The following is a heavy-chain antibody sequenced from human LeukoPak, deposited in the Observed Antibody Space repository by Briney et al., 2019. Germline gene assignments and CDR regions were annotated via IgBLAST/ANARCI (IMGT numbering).Heavy chain of an antibody. J-gene: IGHJ3*02. CDR1: GFTFSDYY. V-gene: IGHV3-11*01. CDR2: ISSSGSTI. CDR3: ASGYSSSWYDAFDI. D-gene: IGHD6-13*01. Sequence: GGSLRLFCAASGFTFSDYYMSWIRQAPGKGLEWVSYISSSGSTICYADSVKGRFTISRDNAKNSLYLQMNSLRAEDTAVYYCASGYSSSWYDAFDIWGQGTMVTVSS.